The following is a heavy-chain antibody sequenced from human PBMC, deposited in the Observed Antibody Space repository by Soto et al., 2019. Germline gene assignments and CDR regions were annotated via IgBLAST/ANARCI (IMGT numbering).Heavy chain of an antibody. V-gene: IGHV3-74*01. J-gene: IGHJ4*02. CDR2: INSDGRST. CDR1: GFIFSDFW. CDR3: ARDPGAARRYFDY. D-gene: IGHD6-6*01. Sequence: EVQLVEYGRGLVQPGGSLRLSCATSGFIFSDFWMHWVRQTPGKGLVWVSRINSDGRSTSYADSVKGRFTISRDNARNILYLQMNSLRAEDTAVYYCARDPGAARRYFDYWGQGTLVTVSS.